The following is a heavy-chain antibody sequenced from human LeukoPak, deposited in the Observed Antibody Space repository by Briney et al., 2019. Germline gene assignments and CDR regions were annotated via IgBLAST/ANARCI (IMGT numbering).Heavy chain of an antibody. J-gene: IGHJ4*02. V-gene: IGHV3-7*01. D-gene: IGHD5-24*01. CDR1: GFTFSQYS. Sequence: GGSLRLSCAASGFTFSQYSMSWVRQAPGKGLEWVANIKQDGSEKYYVDFVKGRFTISRDNAKNSLYLQMNSLRAEDTAVYYCARSLGRLQSPVFDYWGQGTLVTVSS. CDR3: ARSLGRLQSPVFDY. CDR2: IKQDGSEK.